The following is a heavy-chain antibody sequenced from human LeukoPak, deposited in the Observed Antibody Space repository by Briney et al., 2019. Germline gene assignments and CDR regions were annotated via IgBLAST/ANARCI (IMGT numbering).Heavy chain of an antibody. V-gene: IGHV1-8*01. D-gene: IGHD5-18*01. CDR3: ARVTGGYSYGYEYFDY. CDR2: MIPNSGST. J-gene: IGHJ4*02. CDR1: GYTFTSYD. Sequence: ASVKVSCKASGYTFTSYDINWVRQATGQGLEWMGWMIPNSGSTGYTQKFQGRVTMTRNTSISTAYMELSSLRSEDTAVYYCARVTGGYSYGYEYFDYWGQGTLVTVSS.